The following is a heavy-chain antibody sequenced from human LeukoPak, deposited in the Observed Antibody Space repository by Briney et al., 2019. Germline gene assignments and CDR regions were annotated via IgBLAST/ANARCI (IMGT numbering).Heavy chain of an antibody. J-gene: IGHJ4*02. CDR2: IHHIGST. D-gene: IGHD1-20*01. Sequence: SETLSLTCGVSGYSISRGYYWAWIRQPPGKGLEWIGTIHHIGSTYYNPSLESRVTISVDKSKNEFSLSLNSVTAADTAVYYCARAGWIITSGIDYWGQGALVTVSS. V-gene: IGHV4-38-2*01. CDR3: ARAGWIITSGIDY. CDR1: GYSISRGYY.